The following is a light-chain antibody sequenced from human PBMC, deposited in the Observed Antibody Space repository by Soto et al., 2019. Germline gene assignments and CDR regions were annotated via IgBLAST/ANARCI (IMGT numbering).Light chain of an antibody. CDR1: QSVSSN. J-gene: IGKJ2*01. V-gene: IGKV3-15*01. CDR3: QQYNDWPPGYT. CDR2: GAS. Sequence: EIVMTQSPATLSVSPGERATLHCRAIQSVSSNLGWYQHKPGQAPRLLIYGASTRATGIPARFSGSGSGTDFTLTISGLQSEDFEVYYCQQYNDWPPGYTFGQGTKVDIK.